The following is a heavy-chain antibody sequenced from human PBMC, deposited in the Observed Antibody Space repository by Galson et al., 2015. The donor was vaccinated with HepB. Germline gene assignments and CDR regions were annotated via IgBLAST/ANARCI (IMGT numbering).Heavy chain of an antibody. CDR3: ARALWFGELSSPGLTREIKH. J-gene: IGHJ4*02. D-gene: IGHD3-10*01. Sequence: SLRLSCAASGFTFSSYAMHWVRQAPGKGLEWVAVISYDGSNKYYADSVKGRFTISRDNSKNTLYLQMNSLRAENTAVYYCARALWFGELSSPGLTREIKHWGQGTLVTVSS. CDR1: GFTFSSYA. V-gene: IGHV3-30-3*01. CDR2: ISYDGSNK.